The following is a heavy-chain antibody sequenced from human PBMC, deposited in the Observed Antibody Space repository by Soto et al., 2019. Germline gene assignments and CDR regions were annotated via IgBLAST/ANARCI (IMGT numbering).Heavy chain of an antibody. CDR1: GGSFSGYY. CDR2: INHSGST. V-gene: IGHV4-34*01. J-gene: IGHJ4*02. CDR3: ARDKITGPFDY. Sequence: QVQLQQWGAGLLKPSETLSLTCAVYGGSFSGYYWTWIRQPPGTGLAWIGEINHSGSTNYIPSLKSRVTISVDTSKNQFSLKLTSVTAADTAVYYCARDKITGPFDYWGQGTLVTVSS. D-gene: IGHD2-8*02.